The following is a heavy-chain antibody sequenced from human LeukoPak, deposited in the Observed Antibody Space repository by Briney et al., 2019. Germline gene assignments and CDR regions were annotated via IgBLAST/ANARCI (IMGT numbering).Heavy chain of an antibody. Sequence: GASVKVSCKASGYTFTSYYMHWVRQAPGQGLEWMGIINPSGGSTSYAQKFQGRVTMTRNMSTSTVCMELSSLRSEDTAVYYCARDRSFVVVPAAISPTMPNDYWGQGTLVTVSS. CDR3: ARDRSFVVVPAAISPTMPNDY. J-gene: IGHJ4*02. V-gene: IGHV1-46*01. CDR2: INPSGGST. D-gene: IGHD2-2*02. CDR1: GYTFTSYY.